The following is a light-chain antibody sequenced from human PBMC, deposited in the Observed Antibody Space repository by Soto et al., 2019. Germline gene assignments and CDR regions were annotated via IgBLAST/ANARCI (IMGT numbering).Light chain of an antibody. V-gene: IGKV3-20*01. CDR2: GAS. CDR1: QSFRSSY. J-gene: IGKJ5*01. CDR3: QKYGSSPTIT. Sequence: IVLTQSPGTLSLSPGERATLSCRASQSFRSSYLAWYQQKPGQAPRLLSYGASSRATGIPDRFSGSGSGTDFTLTISRLEPEDFAVYYCQKYGSSPTITFGQGTRLEIK.